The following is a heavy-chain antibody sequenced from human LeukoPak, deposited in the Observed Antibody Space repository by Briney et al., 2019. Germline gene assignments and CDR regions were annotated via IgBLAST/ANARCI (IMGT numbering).Heavy chain of an antibody. CDR1: GGSISSGGYY. V-gene: IGHV4-31*03. CDR3: ARAPYYYESSGYGAFDI. Sequence: SGTLSPTCTVSGGSISSGGYYWSWIRQHPGKGLEWIGYIYYSGSTYYNPSLKSRVTISVDTSKNQFSLKLSSVTAADTAVYYCARAPYYYESSGYGAFDIWGQGTMVTVSS. CDR2: IYYSGST. D-gene: IGHD3-22*01. J-gene: IGHJ3*02.